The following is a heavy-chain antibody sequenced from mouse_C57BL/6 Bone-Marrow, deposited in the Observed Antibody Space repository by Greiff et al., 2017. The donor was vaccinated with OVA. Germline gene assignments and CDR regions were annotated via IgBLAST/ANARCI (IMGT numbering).Heavy chain of an antibody. Sequence: QVHVKQPGAELVKPGASVKLSCKASGYTFTSYWMHWVKQRPGQGLEWIGMIHPNSGSTNYNEKFKSKATLTVDKSSSTAYMQLSSLTSEDSAVYYCARDSYYYGSSPAWFAYWGQGTLVTVSA. CDR1: GYTFTSYW. CDR3: ARDSYYYGSSPAWFAY. D-gene: IGHD1-1*01. J-gene: IGHJ3*01. CDR2: IHPNSGST. V-gene: IGHV1-64*01.